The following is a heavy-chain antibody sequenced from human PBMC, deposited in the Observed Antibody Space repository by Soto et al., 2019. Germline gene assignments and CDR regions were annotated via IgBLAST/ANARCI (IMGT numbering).Heavy chain of an antibody. CDR1: GFTFSDYY. D-gene: IGHD3-22*01. CDR2: ISSSDSII. Sequence: GGSLRLSCAASGFTFSDYYMSWIRQAPGKGLEWVSYISSSDSIIYYADSVKGRFTISRDNAKNSLYLQMNSLRAEDTAVYYCARDLGYYDSSGYFDYWGQGTLVTVP. V-gene: IGHV3-11*01. J-gene: IGHJ4*02. CDR3: ARDLGYYDSSGYFDY.